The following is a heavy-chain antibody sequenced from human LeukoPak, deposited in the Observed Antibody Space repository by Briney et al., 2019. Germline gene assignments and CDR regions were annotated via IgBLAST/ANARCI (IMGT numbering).Heavy chain of an antibody. CDR3: AREHYGFFYDSSGYYPED. V-gene: IGHV4-34*01. D-gene: IGHD3-22*01. J-gene: IGHJ4*02. CDR1: GGSFSGYY. Sequence: TSSETLSLTCAVYGGSFSGYYWSWIRQPPGKGLEWIGEINHSGSTNYNPSLKSRVTISVDTSKNQFSLKLSSVTAADTAVYYCAREHYGFFYDSSGYYPEDWGQGTLVTVSS. CDR2: INHSGST.